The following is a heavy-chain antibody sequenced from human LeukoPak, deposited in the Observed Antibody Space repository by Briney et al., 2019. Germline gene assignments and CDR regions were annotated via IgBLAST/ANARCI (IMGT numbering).Heavy chain of an antibody. J-gene: IGHJ4*02. CDR2: IYPGDSDT. CDR3: ARDNYYGSGSYYNGWNY. Sequence: GEALQSSCQGSGYGFTSYWIGWVRPMPGKGLEWMGIIYPGDSDTRYSPSFQGQVTISADKSISTAYLQWSSLKASDTAMYYCARDNYYGSGSYYNGWNYWGQGTLVTVSS. CDR1: GYGFTSYW. V-gene: IGHV5-51*01. D-gene: IGHD3-10*01.